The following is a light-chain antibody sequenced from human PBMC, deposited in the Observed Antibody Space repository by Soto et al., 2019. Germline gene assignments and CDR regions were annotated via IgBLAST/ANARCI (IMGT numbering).Light chain of an antibody. CDR3: SSYAGSNFHVV. CDR2: EVS. J-gene: IGLJ2*01. V-gene: IGLV2-8*01. Sequence: ALTQPPSASGSPGQSVTISCTGTSSDVGGYNYVSWYQQHPGKAPKLMIYEVSKRPSGVPDRFSGSKSGNTASLTVSGLQAEDEADYYCSSYAGSNFHVVFGGGTKLTVL. CDR1: SSDVGGYNY.